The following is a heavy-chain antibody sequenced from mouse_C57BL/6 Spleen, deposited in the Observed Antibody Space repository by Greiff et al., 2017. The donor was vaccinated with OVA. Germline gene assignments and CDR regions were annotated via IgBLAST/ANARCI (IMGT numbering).Heavy chain of an antibody. J-gene: IGHJ4*01. CDR3: ARYYGNYDAMDY. CDR1: GFTFPDYY. V-gene: IGHV7-3*01. CDR2: IRNKANGYTT. D-gene: IGHD2-1*01. Sequence: EVKLVESGGGLVQPGGSLSLSCAASGFTFPDYYMSWVRQPPGKALEWLGFIRNKANGYTTEYSASVKGRFTISRDNSQSILYLQMNALRAEDSATYYCARYYGNYDAMDYWGQGTSVTVSS.